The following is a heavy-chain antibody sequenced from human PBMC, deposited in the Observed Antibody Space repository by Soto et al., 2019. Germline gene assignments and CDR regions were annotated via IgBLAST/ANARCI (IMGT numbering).Heavy chain of an antibody. CDR2: ISGSGIST. D-gene: IGHD6-13*01. V-gene: IGHV3-23*01. Sequence: EVQLLESGGGLVQHGGSLRISCAASGFTFSSYAMSWVRQAPGKGLEWVSAISGSGISTYYADSVKGRFTISRDNSKNTLYLQMNSLRAEDTAVYYCAKEHHYSSSWSEFDYWGQGSLVTVPS. J-gene: IGHJ4*02. CDR1: GFTFSSYA. CDR3: AKEHHYSSSWSEFDY.